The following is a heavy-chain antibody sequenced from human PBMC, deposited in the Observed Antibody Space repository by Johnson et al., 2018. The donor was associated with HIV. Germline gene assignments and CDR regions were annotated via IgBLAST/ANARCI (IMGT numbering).Heavy chain of an antibody. J-gene: IGHJ3*01. CDR3: AREAGTAFDV. V-gene: IGHV3-30*04. CDR2: ISASGVTT. Sequence: QVQLVESGGGVVQPGRSLRLSCAASGFTFSSYAMHWVRQAPGKGLEWVSGISASGVTTDYADSVKGRFTMSRDNSKNTLYLQMNSLRAEDTAVYYCAREAGTAFDVWGQGTMVTVSS. CDR1: GFTFSSYA.